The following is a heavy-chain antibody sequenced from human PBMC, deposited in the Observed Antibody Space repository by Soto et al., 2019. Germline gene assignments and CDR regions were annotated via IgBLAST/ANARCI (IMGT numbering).Heavy chain of an antibody. CDR3: ARAQKLWLTGYFDY. Sequence: GGSLRLSCAASGFTFSSYLMSWVRQAPGKGLEWVANIKQDGSEKYYVDSVKGRFTISRDNAKNSLYLQMNSLRAEDTAVYYCARAQKLWLTGYFDYWGQGTLVTVSS. J-gene: IGHJ4*02. CDR2: IKQDGSEK. V-gene: IGHV3-7*01. CDR1: GFTFSSYL. D-gene: IGHD5-18*01.